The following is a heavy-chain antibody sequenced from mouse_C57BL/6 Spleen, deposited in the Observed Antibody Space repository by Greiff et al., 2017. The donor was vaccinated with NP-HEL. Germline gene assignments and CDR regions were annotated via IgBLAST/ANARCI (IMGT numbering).Heavy chain of an antibody. CDR1: GYTFTDYE. D-gene: IGHD4-1*02. Sequence: QLQQSGAELVRPGASVTLSCKASGYTFTDYEMHWVKQTPVHGLEWIGAIDPETGGTAYNQKFKGKAILTADKSSSTAYMELRSLTSEDSAVYYCTQLGRGAMDYWGQGTSVTVSS. CDR2: IDPETGGT. J-gene: IGHJ4*01. CDR3: TQLGRGAMDY. V-gene: IGHV1-15*01.